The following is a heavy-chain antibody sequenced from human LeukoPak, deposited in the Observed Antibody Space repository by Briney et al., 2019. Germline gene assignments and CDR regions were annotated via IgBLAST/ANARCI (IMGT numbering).Heavy chain of an antibody. Sequence: PGGSLRLSCAASGFTFSSYAMSWVRQAPGKGLEWVSAISGSGGSTYYADSVKGRFTISRDNSKNTLYLQMNSLRAEDTAVYYCASQRKYCTNGVCYGWFDPWGQGTLVTVSS. CDR2: ISGSGGST. D-gene: IGHD2-8*01. J-gene: IGHJ5*02. CDR3: ASQRKYCTNGVCYGWFDP. V-gene: IGHV3-23*01. CDR1: GFTFSSYA.